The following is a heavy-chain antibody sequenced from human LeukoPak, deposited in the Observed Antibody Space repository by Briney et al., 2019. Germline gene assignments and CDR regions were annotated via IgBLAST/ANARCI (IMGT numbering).Heavy chain of an antibody. CDR3: ARGETTMALSPFDY. CDR1: GGSFSAYY. CDR2: IHHSGST. J-gene: IGHJ4*02. Sequence: PSETLSLTCAVYGGSFSAYYWTWIRQPPGKGLEWIGEIHHSGSTNYNPSLKSRVTISYTSKNQFSLKLNSVTAADTAVYYCARGETTMALSPFDYWGQGTLVTVSS. V-gene: IGHV4-34*01. D-gene: IGHD4/OR15-4a*01.